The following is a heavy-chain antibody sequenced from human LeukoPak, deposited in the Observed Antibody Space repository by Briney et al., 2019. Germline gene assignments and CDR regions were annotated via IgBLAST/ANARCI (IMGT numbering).Heavy chain of an antibody. CDR2: IYYSGAT. J-gene: IGHJ2*01. Sequence: SETLSLTCTVSGGSISSGSYYWGWIRQPPGKGLEWIGTIYYSGATYYNPSLKSRVTISVDTSKNQFSLKLTSLTAADTAVYYCARGRDCSGGSCFSWYFDLWGRGTLVTVSS. CDR3: ARGRDCSGGSCFSWYFDL. CDR1: GGSISSGSYY. V-gene: IGHV4-39*01. D-gene: IGHD2-15*01.